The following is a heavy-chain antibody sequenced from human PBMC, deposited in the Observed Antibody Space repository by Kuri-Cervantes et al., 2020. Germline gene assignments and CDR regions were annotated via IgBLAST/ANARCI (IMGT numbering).Heavy chain of an antibody. CDR2: ISYDGSNK. CDR3: ARDAPYYEAYYFDY. V-gene: IGHV3-30*03. Sequence: GGSLRLSCAASGFTFSSYGMHWVRQAPGKGLEWVAVISYDGSNKYYADSVKGRFTISRDNSKNTLYLQMNSLRAEDTAVYYCARDAPYYEAYYFDYWGQGTLVTVSS. J-gene: IGHJ4*02. D-gene: IGHD3-3*01. CDR1: GFTFSSYG.